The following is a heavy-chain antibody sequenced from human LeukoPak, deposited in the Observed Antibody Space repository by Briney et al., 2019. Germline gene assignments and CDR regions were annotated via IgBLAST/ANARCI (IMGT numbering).Heavy chain of an antibody. CDR2: IIPIFGTA. D-gene: IGHD3-10*01. CDR1: GGTFSIYA. V-gene: IGHV1-69*06. Sequence: ASVTVSCTSSGGTFSIYAISWVRQAPGQGLEWMGGIIPIFGTANYAQKFQGRVTITADKSTSTAYMELSSLRSEDTAVYYCATGSGSYQFDYWGQGTLVTVSS. CDR3: ATGSGSYQFDY. J-gene: IGHJ4*02.